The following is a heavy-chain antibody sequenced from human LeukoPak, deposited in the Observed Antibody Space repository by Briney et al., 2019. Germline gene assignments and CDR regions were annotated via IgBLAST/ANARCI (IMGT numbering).Heavy chain of an antibody. CDR1: GFSFSTYA. CDR2: ISGSGYGT. Sequence: GGSLRLSCAASGFSFSTYAMNWVRQAPGKGLEWVSGISGSGYGTYYADSVKGRFTISRDNSKDTLYLQLNSLRAEDTAVYYCATTYFYDNSGSYYFDYWGQGTLVTVSS. J-gene: IGHJ4*02. D-gene: IGHD3-22*01. V-gene: IGHV3-23*01. CDR3: ATTYFYDNSGSYYFDY.